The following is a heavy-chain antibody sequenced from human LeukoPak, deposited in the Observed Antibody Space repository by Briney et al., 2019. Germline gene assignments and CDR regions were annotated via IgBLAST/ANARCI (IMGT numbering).Heavy chain of an antibody. CDR1: GFTFSSYA. D-gene: IGHD3-10*01. CDR2: ISGSGGNT. CDR3: ARETSGSYYNWFDP. Sequence: GGSLRLSCAASGFTFSSYAMSWVRQAPGKGLEWVSAISGSGGNTYYADSVKGRFTISRDNSKNTPYLQMNSLRAEDTAVYYWARETSGSYYNWFDPWGQGTLVTVSS. V-gene: IGHV3-23*01. J-gene: IGHJ5*02.